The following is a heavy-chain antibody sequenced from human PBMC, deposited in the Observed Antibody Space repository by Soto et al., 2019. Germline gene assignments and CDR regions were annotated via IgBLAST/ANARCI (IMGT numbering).Heavy chain of an antibody. J-gene: IGHJ4*02. Sequence: QVQLVESGGGVVQPGRSLRLSCAASGFTFSSYGMHWVRQAPGKGLEWVAGISYDGSKKYYADSVKGRFTISRDNSKNTLYLQMNSLRAEDTAVYYCAKEYSSSSPAEFDYWGQGTLVTVSS. D-gene: IGHD6-6*01. V-gene: IGHV3-30*18. CDR1: GFTFSSYG. CDR3: AKEYSSSSPAEFDY. CDR2: ISYDGSKK.